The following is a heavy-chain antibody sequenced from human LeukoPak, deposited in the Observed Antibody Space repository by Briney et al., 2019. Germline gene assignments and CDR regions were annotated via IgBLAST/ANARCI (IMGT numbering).Heavy chain of an antibody. Sequence: GGSLRLSCAASGFTFSSYGMHWVRQAPGKGLEWVAVIWNNENIKYYADSVKGRFTVSRDNSKNTLYLQINSLRAEDTAIYYCAREIAVAGLDYWGQGTLVTVSS. D-gene: IGHD6-19*01. CDR3: AREIAVAGLDY. J-gene: IGHJ4*02. CDR2: IWNNENIK. CDR1: GFTFSSYG. V-gene: IGHV3-33*01.